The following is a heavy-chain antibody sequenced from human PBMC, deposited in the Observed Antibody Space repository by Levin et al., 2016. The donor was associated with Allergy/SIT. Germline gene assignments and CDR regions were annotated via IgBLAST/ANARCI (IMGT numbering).Heavy chain of an antibody. CDR3: ARDVYVFWSGRRRVFDY. J-gene: IGHJ4*02. Sequence: WVRQAPGQGLEWMGWINPNSGGTNYAQKFQGRVTMTRDTSISTAYMELSRLRSDDTAVYYCARDVYVFWSGRRRVFDYWGQGTLVTVSS. D-gene: IGHD3-3*01. CDR2: INPNSGGT. V-gene: IGHV1-2*02.